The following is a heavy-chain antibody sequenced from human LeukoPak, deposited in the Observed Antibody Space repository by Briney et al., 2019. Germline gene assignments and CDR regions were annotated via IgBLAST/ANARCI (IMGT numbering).Heavy chain of an antibody. CDR2: IYYSGST. Sequence: PSETLSLTCTVSGGSISSYYWSWLRQPPGKGLEWIGYIYYSGSTNYNPSLKSRVTISVDTSKNQFSLKLSSVTAADTAVYYCAGIEREDAFDIWGQGTMVTVSS. J-gene: IGHJ3*02. CDR1: GGSISSYY. D-gene: IGHD5-24*01. V-gene: IGHV4-59*08. CDR3: AGIEREDAFDI.